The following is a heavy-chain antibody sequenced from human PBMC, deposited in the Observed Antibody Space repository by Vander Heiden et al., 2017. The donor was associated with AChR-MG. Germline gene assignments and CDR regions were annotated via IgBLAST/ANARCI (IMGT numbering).Heavy chain of an antibody. CDR1: GFTFSSYC. J-gene: IGHJ6*02. CDR2: KWYDGSNK. D-gene: IGHD3-3*01. V-gene: IGHV3-33*01. Sequence: QVQLVESGGGVVQPGRSLRLSWSAPGFTFSSYCMHGVRQGPGKGLEWVAVKWYDGSNKYYADSGKGRFTISRDNSKNTLDLQMNSLRAEDTAVYYCARVGSVTIFGVVTFDYGMDVLGQGTTVTVSS. CDR3: ARVGSVTIFGVVTFDYGMDV.